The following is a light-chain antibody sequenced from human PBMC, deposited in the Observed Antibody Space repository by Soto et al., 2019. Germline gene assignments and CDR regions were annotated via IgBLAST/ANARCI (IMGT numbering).Light chain of an antibody. CDR3: QHYNSYSEA. J-gene: IGKJ1*01. V-gene: IGKV1-5*03. CDR1: QTISSW. Sequence: EIQMTQSPSTLSASVGDRVTITCRASQTISSWLAWYQQKPGKAPKLLIYKASTLKSGVPSRFSGSGSGTEFTLTISSLQPDDFATYYCQHYNSYSEAFAQGAKVDIK. CDR2: KAS.